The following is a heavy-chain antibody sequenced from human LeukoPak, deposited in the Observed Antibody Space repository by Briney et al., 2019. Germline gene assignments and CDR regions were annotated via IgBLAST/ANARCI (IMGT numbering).Heavy chain of an antibody. CDR3: ARQKVYGGATRINWFDP. D-gene: IGHD1-26*01. Sequence: SETLSLTCTVSGCSISSSSYYWGWIRQPPGKGLEWIGSIYYSGSTYYNPSLKSRVTISVDTSKNQFSLKLSSVTAADTAVYYCARQKVYGGATRINWFDPWGQGTLVTVSS. V-gene: IGHV4-39*01. J-gene: IGHJ5*02. CDR2: IYYSGST. CDR1: GCSISSSSYY.